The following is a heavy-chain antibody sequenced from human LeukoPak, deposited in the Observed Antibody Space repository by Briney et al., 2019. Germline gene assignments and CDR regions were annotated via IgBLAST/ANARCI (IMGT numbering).Heavy chain of an antibody. V-gene: IGHV3-30*02. CDR1: GFTFGDYG. J-gene: IGHJ4*02. CDR3: AKEIRGYAYGYYFDY. CDR2: IRYDGSNQ. D-gene: IGHD5-18*01. Sequence: GGSLRLSCAASGFTFGDYGMHWVRQTPGKGLEWVAFIRYDGSNQNYADSVKGRFTISRDNSKNTLYLQMNSLRAEDTAVYYCAKEIRGYAYGYYFDYWGQGTLVTVSS.